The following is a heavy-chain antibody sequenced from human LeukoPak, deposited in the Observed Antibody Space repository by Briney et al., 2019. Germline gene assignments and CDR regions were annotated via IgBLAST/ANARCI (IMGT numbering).Heavy chain of an antibody. CDR2: IWGTDDKT. Sequence: GGSLRLSCVASGFTFSNYAMSWVRQAPGKGLELVSGIWGTDDKTVYGDAVKGRFTMSRDNSKNTFYLQMNSLRADDTAVYYCSKTQGYYDAWGQGALVTVSS. D-gene: IGHD2-15*01. J-gene: IGHJ5*02. V-gene: IGHV3-23*01. CDR1: GFTFSNYA. CDR3: SKTQGYYDA.